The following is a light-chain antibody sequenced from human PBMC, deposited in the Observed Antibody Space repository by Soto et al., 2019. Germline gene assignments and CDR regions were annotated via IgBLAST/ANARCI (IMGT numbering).Light chain of an antibody. CDR1: TGAVTSGYY. CDR3: LLYYGAQLVV. V-gene: IGLV7-43*01. Sequence: QAVVTQEPSLTVSPGGPVTLTCATSTGAVTSGYYPNWFQQKPGQAPRALIYSTNNKYSWTPARFSGSLLGGKAALTLSGVQPEDEADYYCLLYYGAQLVVFGGGTKVTVL. CDR2: STN. J-gene: IGLJ2*01.